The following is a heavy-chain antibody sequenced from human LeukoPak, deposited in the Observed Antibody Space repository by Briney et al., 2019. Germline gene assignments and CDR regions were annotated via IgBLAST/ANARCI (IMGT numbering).Heavy chain of an antibody. CDR2: IYSGGST. Sequence: GGSLRLSCAASGFTVSSNYMSWVRQAPGKGLEWVSVIYSGGSTYYADSVKGRLTISRDNSKNTLYLQMNSLRAEDTAVYYCARDSSGWYSTGMDVWGQGTTVTVSS. V-gene: IGHV3-66*01. CDR3: ARDSSGWYSTGMDV. CDR1: GFTVSSNY. J-gene: IGHJ6*02. D-gene: IGHD6-19*01.